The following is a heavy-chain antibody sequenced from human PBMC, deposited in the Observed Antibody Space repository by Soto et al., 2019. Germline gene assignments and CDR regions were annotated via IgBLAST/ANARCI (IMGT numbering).Heavy chain of an antibody. D-gene: IGHD5-18*01. CDR1: GYTFTSYD. CDR3: ARGRIQLWSAAEYFQH. CDR2: MNPNSGNT. V-gene: IGHV1-8*01. Sequence: QVQLVQSGAEVKKPGASVKVSCKASGYTFTSYDINWVRQATGQGLEWMGWMNPNSGNTGYAQKFQGRVTMTRNTAISTADMELSSLRSEDTAVYYCARGRIQLWSAAEYFQHWGQGTLVTVSS. J-gene: IGHJ1*01.